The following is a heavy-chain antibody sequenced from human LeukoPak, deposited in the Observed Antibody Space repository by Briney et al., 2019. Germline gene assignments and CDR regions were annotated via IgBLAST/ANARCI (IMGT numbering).Heavy chain of an antibody. D-gene: IGHD6-19*01. J-gene: IGHJ6*02. CDR2: INAGNGNT. Sequence: ASVSVSCKASGYTFTSYAMHWVRQAPGQRLEWMGWINAGNGNTKYSQKLQGRVTINRHTSASTAYMELSSQRYEDTAVYYCATTTRRGSGWYRDNYYYGMDVWGQGTTVTVSS. CDR1: GYTFTSYA. V-gene: IGHV1-3*01. CDR3: ATTTRRGSGWYRDNYYYGMDV.